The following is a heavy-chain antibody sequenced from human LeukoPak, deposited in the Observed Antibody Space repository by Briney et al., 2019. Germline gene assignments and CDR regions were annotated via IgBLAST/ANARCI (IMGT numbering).Heavy chain of an antibody. Sequence: GGSLRLSCAASGFTFNNYEMHWVRQTTGKGLEWVSAVGIAGDTFYAGSVKGRFSISRDNAESSLFLQMNSLRAGDTAVYYCAREGRMGTADAFDVWGQGTMVTVSS. V-gene: IGHV3-13*01. CDR2: VGIAGDT. J-gene: IGHJ3*01. D-gene: IGHD1-14*01. CDR1: GFTFNNYE. CDR3: AREGRMGTADAFDV.